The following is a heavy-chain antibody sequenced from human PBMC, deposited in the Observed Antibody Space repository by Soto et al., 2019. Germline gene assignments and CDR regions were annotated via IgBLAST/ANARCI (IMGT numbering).Heavy chain of an antibody. D-gene: IGHD3-16*01. Sequence: EVQLVESGGGLVLPGGSLRLSCAASGFTFSSLWMSWVRQAPGKGLEWVANIKPDGSDQYYVDSVKGRFTISRDNARNSLYLQMNSLRGDDTAVYYCRRARGSYYFGFWGQGTLVNVSA. V-gene: IGHV3-7*01. J-gene: IGHJ4*02. CDR3: RRARGSYYFGF. CDR1: GFTFSSLW. CDR2: IKPDGSDQ.